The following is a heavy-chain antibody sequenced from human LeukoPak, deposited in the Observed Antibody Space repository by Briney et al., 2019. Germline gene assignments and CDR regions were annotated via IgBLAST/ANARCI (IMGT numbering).Heavy chain of an antibody. CDR2: IIPIFGTA. CDR3: ARGEGYYYDSSGYYGFDY. CDR1: GYTFTSYG. V-gene: IGHV1-69*05. Sequence: SVKVSCKASGYTFTSYGISWVRQAPGQGLEWMGRIIPIFGTANYAQKFQGRVTITTDESTSTAYMKLSSLRSEDTAVYYCARGEGYYYDSSGYYGFDYWGQGTLVTVSS. J-gene: IGHJ4*02. D-gene: IGHD3-22*01.